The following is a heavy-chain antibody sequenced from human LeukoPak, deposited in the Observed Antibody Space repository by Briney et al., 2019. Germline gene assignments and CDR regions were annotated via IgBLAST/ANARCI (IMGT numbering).Heavy chain of an antibody. Sequence: GGSLRLSCAASGFTFSDYYMSWIRQAPWKGLEWVSYISGSGSTIYYADSVKGRFTISRDNAKNSLYLQMNSLRAEDTAVYYCARGRGLWFGEPRPRYFDYWGQGTLVTVSS. CDR1: GFTFSDYY. D-gene: IGHD3-10*01. CDR2: ISGSGSTI. CDR3: ARGRGLWFGEPRPRYFDY. V-gene: IGHV3-11*01. J-gene: IGHJ4*02.